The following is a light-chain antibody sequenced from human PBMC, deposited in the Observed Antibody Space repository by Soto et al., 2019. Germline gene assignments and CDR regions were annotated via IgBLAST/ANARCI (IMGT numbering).Light chain of an antibody. Sequence: QPVLTQPASVSGSPGQSITISCTGTSSDVGSYNLVSWYQQHPGKAPKLMIYEGSKRPSGVSNRFSGSKSGNTASLTISGLQAEGEADYYCCSYAGSSTFYVFGTGTKVTVL. CDR3: CSYAGSSTFYV. V-gene: IGLV2-23*01. CDR2: EGS. CDR1: SSDVGSYNL. J-gene: IGLJ1*01.